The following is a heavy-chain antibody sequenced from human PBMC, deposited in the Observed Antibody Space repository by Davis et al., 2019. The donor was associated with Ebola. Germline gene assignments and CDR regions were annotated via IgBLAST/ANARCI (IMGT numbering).Heavy chain of an antibody. Sequence: GGSLRLSCAASGFTFTSYYMHWVRQAPGQGLEWMGIINPSGGSTSYAQKFQGRVTMTRDTSTSTVYMELSSLRSEDTAVYYCARDSPPYYYGSGSYYLDYWGQGTLVTVSS. CDR3: ARDSPPYYYGSGSYYLDY. J-gene: IGHJ4*02. V-gene: IGHV1-46*01. D-gene: IGHD3-10*01. CDR2: INPSGGST. CDR1: GFTFTSYY.